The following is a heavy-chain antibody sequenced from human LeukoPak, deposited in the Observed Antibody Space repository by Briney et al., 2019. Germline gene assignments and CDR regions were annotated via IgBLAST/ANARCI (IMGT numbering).Heavy chain of an antibody. CDR1: GYTFTSYG. Sequence: PVASVKVSCKASGYTFTSYGISWVRQAPGQGLEWMGWISAYNGNTNYAQKLLGRVTMTTDTSTSTAYMELRSLRSDDTAVYYCARDPGGYYDSSGVDYWGQGTLVTVSS. D-gene: IGHD3-22*01. CDR2: ISAYNGNT. V-gene: IGHV1-18*01. CDR3: ARDPGGYYDSSGVDY. J-gene: IGHJ4*02.